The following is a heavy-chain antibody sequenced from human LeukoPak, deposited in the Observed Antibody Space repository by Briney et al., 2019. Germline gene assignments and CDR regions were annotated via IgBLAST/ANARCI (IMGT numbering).Heavy chain of an antibody. D-gene: IGHD1-26*01. CDR1: GGSISSYY. J-gene: IGHJ1*01. Sequence: SETLSLTCTVSGGSISSYYWSWLRQPAGKGLEWIGRIYTSGSTNYNPSLKSRVTMSVDMSKNQFSLKLSSVTAADTAVYYCARVEGRSGSYFVYFQHWGQGTLVTVSS. CDR2: IYTSGST. V-gene: IGHV4-4*07. CDR3: ARVEGRSGSYFVYFQH.